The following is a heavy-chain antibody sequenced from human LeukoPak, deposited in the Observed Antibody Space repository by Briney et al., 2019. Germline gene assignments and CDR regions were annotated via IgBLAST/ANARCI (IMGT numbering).Heavy chain of an antibody. D-gene: IGHD2-8*01. CDR3: ARIYLKMASAS. CDR2: IKEDGSEK. V-gene: IGHV3-7*01. Sequence: QSGGSLRLSCAASGFAFTSYWMSWVRQAPGKGLEWVANIKEDGSEKYYVDSVKGRFTISRDNAKNSVSLQMNSLRAEDTAVYYCARIYLKMASASWGQGTLVTVSS. J-gene: IGHJ5*02. CDR1: GFAFTSYW.